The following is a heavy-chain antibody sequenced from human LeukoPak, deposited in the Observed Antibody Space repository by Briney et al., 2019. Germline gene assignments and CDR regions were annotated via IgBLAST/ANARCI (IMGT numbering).Heavy chain of an antibody. CDR3: AREANVVVVAANDY. CDR2: ISSSSSYI. V-gene: IGHV3-21*01. CDR1: GFTFSSYS. D-gene: IGHD2-15*01. J-gene: IGHJ4*02. Sequence: PGGSLRLSCAASGFTFSSYSMNWVRQAPGRGLEWVSSISSSSSYIYYADSVKGRFTISRDNAKNSLYLQMNCLRAEDTAVYYCAREANVVVVAANDYWGQGTLVTVSS.